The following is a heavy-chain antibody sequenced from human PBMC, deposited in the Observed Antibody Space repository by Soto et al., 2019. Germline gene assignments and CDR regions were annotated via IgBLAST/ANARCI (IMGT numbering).Heavy chain of an antibody. CDR3: ARVASMVRGVIDNGFDP. CDR2: IIPMYGPA. Sequence: QVPLVQSGAEVKKPGSSVTVSCKASGGTFSSYAIHWVRQAPGQGLEWMGGIIPMYGPAKYAQRFQGRVTITADESTTTVYMELTILTSQDTAVYYCARVASMVRGVIDNGFDPWGHGTLVTVSS. D-gene: IGHD3-10*01. CDR1: GGTFSSYA. J-gene: IGHJ5*02. V-gene: IGHV1-69*01.